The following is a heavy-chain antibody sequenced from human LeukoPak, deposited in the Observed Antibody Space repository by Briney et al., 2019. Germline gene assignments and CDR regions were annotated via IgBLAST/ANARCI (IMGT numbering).Heavy chain of an antibody. Sequence: ASVKVSCKASGYTFTSYYMHWVRQAPGQGLEWMGWINPNSGGTNYAQKFQGWVTMTRDTSISTAYMELSRLRSDDTAVYYCARGTRDSSGYYYVDPWGQGTLVTVSS. V-gene: IGHV1-2*04. D-gene: IGHD3-22*01. J-gene: IGHJ5*02. CDR3: ARGTRDSSGYYYVDP. CDR1: GYTFTSYY. CDR2: INPNSGGT.